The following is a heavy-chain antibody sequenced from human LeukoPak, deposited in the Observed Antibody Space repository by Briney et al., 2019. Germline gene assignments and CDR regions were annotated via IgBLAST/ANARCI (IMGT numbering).Heavy chain of an antibody. CDR1: GGSISSYY. Sequence: SETLSLTCAVSGGSISSYYWSWIRQPPGKGLERIGYIYYSGYTSYNPSLKSRVTISVDTSKNQFSLKLSSVTAADTAVYYCAGHDGSGYSFFDCWGQGTLVTVSS. J-gene: IGHJ4*02. CDR3: AGHDGSGYSFFDC. D-gene: IGHD3-22*01. V-gene: IGHV4-59*08. CDR2: IYYSGYT.